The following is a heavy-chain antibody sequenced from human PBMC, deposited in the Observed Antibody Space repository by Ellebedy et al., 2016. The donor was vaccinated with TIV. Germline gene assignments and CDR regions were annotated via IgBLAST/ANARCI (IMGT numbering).Heavy chain of an antibody. V-gene: IGHV6-1*01. D-gene: IGHD3-16*01. Sequence: SCGISGDSVSSNSGAWHWFRQSPPRGLEWLGRTYYRSRWFNDYAMSVKSRITINADTSKNQFSLQLNSVTSEDTAVYYCARGVNWFDPWGQGTLVTVSS. CDR1: GDSVSSNSGA. J-gene: IGHJ5*02. CDR3: ARGVNWFDP. CDR2: TYYRSRWFN.